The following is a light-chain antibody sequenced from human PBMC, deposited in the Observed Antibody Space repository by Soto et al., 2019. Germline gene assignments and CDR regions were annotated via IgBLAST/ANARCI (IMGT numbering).Light chain of an antibody. V-gene: IGKV3-15*01. CDR1: QSVSSN. CDR2: GAS. Sequence: EIVMTQSPATQYVSPGERATLSCRASQSVSSNLAWYQQKPGQAPRLLIYGASTRATGIPARFSGSGSGTEFTLTISSLQSEDFAVYYCQQYNNWPRWTFGQGTKV. J-gene: IGKJ1*01. CDR3: QQYNNWPRWT.